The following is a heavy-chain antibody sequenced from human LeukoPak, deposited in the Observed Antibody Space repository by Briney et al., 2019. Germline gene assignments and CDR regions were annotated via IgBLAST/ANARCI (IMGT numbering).Heavy chain of an antibody. V-gene: IGHV4-34*01. Sequence: PSETLSLTCAVYGGSFSGYYWSWIRQPPGKGLEWIGEINHSGSTNYNPSLKSRVTISVDTSKNQFSLKLSSVTAADTAVYYCARRTPGGPDPGEPEHHYCDSSGYPKGYYFDYWGQGTLVTVSS. J-gene: IGHJ4*02. CDR2: INHSGST. CDR3: ARRTPGGPDPGEPEHHYCDSSGYPKGYYFDY. CDR1: GGSFSGYY. D-gene: IGHD3-22*01.